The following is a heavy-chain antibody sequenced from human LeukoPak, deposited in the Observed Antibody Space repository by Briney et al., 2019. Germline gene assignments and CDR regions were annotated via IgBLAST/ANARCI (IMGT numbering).Heavy chain of an antibody. J-gene: IGHJ1*01. CDR2: IYYTGST. V-gene: IGHV4-30-4*01. CDR1: GGSISSGDYY. D-gene: IGHD2-2*01. CDR3: ATYSSSNGREFQY. Sequence: SETLSLTCTVSGGSISSGDYYWSWIRQPPGMGLEWIGYIYYTGSTYYNPSLESRLTISVDTSKNQFSLKLGSVTAADTAVYYCATYSSSNGREFQYWGQGTLVTVSS.